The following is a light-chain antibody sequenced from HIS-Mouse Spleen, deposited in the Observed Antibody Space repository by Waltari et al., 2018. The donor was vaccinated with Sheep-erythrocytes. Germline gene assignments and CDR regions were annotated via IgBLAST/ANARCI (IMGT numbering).Light chain of an antibody. CDR2: DVS. V-gene: IGLV2-11*01. Sequence: QSALTQPRSVSGSPGQSVTISCTGTSSDVGGYNYVSWYQQHPGKAPKLMIYDVSKRTAGVPDRFSVSKSGNTASLTISGLQAEDEADYYCCSYAGSYTWVFGGGTKLTVL. J-gene: IGLJ3*02. CDR1: SSDVGGYNY. CDR3: CSYAGSYTWV.